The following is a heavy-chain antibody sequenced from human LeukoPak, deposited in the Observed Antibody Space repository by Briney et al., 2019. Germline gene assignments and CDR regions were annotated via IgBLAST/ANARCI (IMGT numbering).Heavy chain of an antibody. V-gene: IGHV4-39*01. CDR2: IYYSGST. J-gene: IGHJ4*02. Sequence: ETLSLTCTVSGGSISSSSYYWGWVRQPPGKGLEWIGSIYYSGSTYYNPSLKSRVTISVDTSKNQFSLKLSSVTAADTAVYYCARRGIAARLLYYFDYWGQGTLVTVSS. CDR1: GGSISSSSYY. D-gene: IGHD6-6*01. CDR3: ARRGIAARLLYYFDY.